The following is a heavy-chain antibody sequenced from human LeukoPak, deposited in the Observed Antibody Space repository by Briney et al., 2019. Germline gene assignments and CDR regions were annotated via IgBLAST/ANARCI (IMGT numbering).Heavy chain of an antibody. J-gene: IGHJ4*02. CDR2: ISGRDDTTYYTDSPEGST. V-gene: IGHV3-23*01. CDR1: GFIFSSFW. CDR3: AKCMSATGVCLNFDS. Sequence: PGGSLRLSCTASGFIFSSFWMAWVRQAPGKGLQWVSGISGRDDTTYYTDSPEGSTYYTNSAEGRFTISRDNSKNTVYLQIDSLGVEDTAVYYCAKCMSATGVCLNFDSWGQGILVTVSS. D-gene: IGHD2-21*02.